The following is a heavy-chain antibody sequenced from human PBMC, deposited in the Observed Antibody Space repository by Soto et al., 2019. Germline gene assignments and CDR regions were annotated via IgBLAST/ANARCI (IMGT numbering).Heavy chain of an antibody. CDR2: IDWDDDK. CDR3: ARIQATSGWYSYYYYGMDV. V-gene: IGHV2-70*01. Sequence: SGPTLVNPTQTLTLTCTFSGFSLSTSGMCVSWIRQPPRKALEWLALIDWDDDKYYSTSLKTRLTISKDTSKNQVVLTMTNMDPVDTATYYCARIQATSGWYSYYYYGMDVWGQGTTVTVSS. D-gene: IGHD6-19*01. CDR1: GFSLSTSGMC. J-gene: IGHJ6*02.